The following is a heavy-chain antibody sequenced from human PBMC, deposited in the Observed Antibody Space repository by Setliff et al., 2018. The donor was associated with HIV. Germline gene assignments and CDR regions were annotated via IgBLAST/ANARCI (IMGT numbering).Heavy chain of an antibody. CDR3: ARGGYGGAYNWFDP. D-gene: IGHD4-17*01. V-gene: IGHV1-8*03. J-gene: IGHJ5*02. Sequence: ASVKVSCKASGGTFTSYDINWVRQATGQGLEWMGWMNPNSGNRGYAQKFQGRVTISRNTSISTAYMELSGLRSEDTAVYYCARGGYGGAYNWFDPWGQGTLVTVSS. CDR1: GGTFTSYD. CDR2: MNPNSGNR.